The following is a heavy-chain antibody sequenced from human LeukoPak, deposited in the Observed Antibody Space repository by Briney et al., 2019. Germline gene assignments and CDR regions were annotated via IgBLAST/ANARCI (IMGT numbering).Heavy chain of an antibody. CDR1: GFPFSSYG. Sequence: GGSLRLSCAASGFPFSSYGMHWVRQAPGKGLEWVAVISCDGSNKYYADSVKGRFTISRDNSKNTLYLQMNSLRAEDTAVYYCAKDGVRANYYDSSGYYFSNYYYYMDVWGKGTTVTISS. D-gene: IGHD3-22*01. CDR2: ISCDGSNK. J-gene: IGHJ6*03. CDR3: AKDGVRANYYDSSGYYFSNYYYYMDV. V-gene: IGHV3-30*19.